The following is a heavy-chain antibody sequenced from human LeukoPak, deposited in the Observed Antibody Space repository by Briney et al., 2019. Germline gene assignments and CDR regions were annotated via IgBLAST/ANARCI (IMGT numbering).Heavy chain of an antibody. D-gene: IGHD6-13*01. Sequence: ASVKVSCKAFGYTFTSNYMHWVRQAPGQGPEWMGVISPSGGSTTYAQKFQGRVTLTRDMSTSTDYLELSSLRSEDTAVYYCARARQQLSRKYYYYYMDVWGKGTTVTISS. CDR2: ISPSGGST. V-gene: IGHV1-46*01. CDR1: GYTFTSNY. CDR3: ARARQQLSRKYYYYYMDV. J-gene: IGHJ6*03.